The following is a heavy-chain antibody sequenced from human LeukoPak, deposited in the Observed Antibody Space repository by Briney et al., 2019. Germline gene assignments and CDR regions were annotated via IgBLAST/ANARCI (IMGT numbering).Heavy chain of an antibody. Sequence: SETLSLTCTVSGDSISSGYYYWGWIRQPPGKGLAWIGSIYHSGSTYYNPSLKSRVTISVDTSKNQFSLKLSSVTAADTAVYYCERDLGSGWSTFYMDVWGKGTTVTISS. CDR1: GDSISSGYYY. CDR3: ERDLGSGWSTFYMDV. D-gene: IGHD6-19*01. J-gene: IGHJ6*03. CDR2: IYHSGST. V-gene: IGHV4-39*07.